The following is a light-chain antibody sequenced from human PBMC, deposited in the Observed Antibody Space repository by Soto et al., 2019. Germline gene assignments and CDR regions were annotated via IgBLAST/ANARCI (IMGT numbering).Light chain of an antibody. Sequence: QAVVTQPPSASGTPGQRVTISCSGSSSNIGSNTVNWYQQFPGTAPKILIYSNNQRPSGVPDRFSGSKSGTSASLAISGLQSEDEANYYCAAWDDSLNGPLFGGGTKLTVL. V-gene: IGLV1-44*01. CDR1: SSNIGSNT. CDR3: AAWDDSLNGPL. J-gene: IGLJ2*01. CDR2: SNN.